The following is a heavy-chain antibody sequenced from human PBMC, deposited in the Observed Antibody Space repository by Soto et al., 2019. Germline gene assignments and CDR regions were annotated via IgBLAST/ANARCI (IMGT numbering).Heavy chain of an antibody. V-gene: IGHV3-48*02. CDR3: ARERCYDGTCYSASDS. CDR1: GFSFSTYN. CDR2: ISTTSFTI. J-gene: IGHJ5*01. D-gene: IGHD2-15*01. Sequence: GSLRLSCPASGFSFSTYNMDWVRQAPGKRPEWIAYISTTSFTIYYADSVRGRFTISRDNDRNSLYLEMNSLRDEDTAVYYCARERCYDGTCYSASDSWGQGTLVTVSS.